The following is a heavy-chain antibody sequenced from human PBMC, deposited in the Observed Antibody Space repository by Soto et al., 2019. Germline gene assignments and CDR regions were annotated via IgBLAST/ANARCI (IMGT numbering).Heavy chain of an antibody. V-gene: IGHV3-13*01. J-gene: IGHJ3*01. CDR2: IGTAGDT. Sequence: PGGSLRLSCEASGFTFSGFDMHWVRQPTGKGLEWVSSIGTAGDTYYAVSVKGRFTISRDNAKSSLSLQLNSLSAGDMAVYFCAKSQQISNNV. CDR1: GFTFSGFD. CDR3: AKSQQISNNV. D-gene: IGHD2-2*01.